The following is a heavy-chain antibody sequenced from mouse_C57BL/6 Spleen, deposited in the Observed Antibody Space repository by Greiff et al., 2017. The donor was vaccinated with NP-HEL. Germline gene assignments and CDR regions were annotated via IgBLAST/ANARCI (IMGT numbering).Heavy chain of an antibody. CDR3: ARWGGELGTYFDY. D-gene: IGHD4-1*01. V-gene: IGHV1-82*01. CDR1: GYAFSSSW. CDR2: IYPGDGDT. Sequence: QVQLKQSGPELVKPGASVKISCKASGYAFSSSWMNWVKQRPGKGLEWIGRIYPGDGDTNYNGKFKGKATLTADKSSSTAYMQLSSLTSEDSAVYFCARWGGELGTYFDYWGQGTTLTVSS. J-gene: IGHJ2*01.